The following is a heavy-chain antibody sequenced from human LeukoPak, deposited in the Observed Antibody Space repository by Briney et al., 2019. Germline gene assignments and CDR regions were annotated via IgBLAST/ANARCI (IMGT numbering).Heavy chain of an antibody. V-gene: IGHV3-74*01. D-gene: IGHD1-14*01. Sequence: GGSLRLSCAASGFTFRNYWMHWVRQAPGKGLVWVSRISRDGSNTNYADSVKGRFTISRDNANNTLYLQMNSLRAEDTAVYYCSNFKSVARTYYFDSWGQGTLVTVSS. CDR3: SNFKSVARTYYFDS. CDR2: ISRDGSNT. CDR1: GFTFRNYW. J-gene: IGHJ4*02.